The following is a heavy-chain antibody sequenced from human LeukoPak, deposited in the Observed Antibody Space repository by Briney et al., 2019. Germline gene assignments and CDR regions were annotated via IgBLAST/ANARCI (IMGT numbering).Heavy chain of an antibody. D-gene: IGHD5-18*01. CDR2: ISSNGGST. Sequence: GGSLRLSCAASGFTFSSYAMHWVRQAPGKGLEYVSAISSNGGSTYYANSVKGRFTISRDNSKNTLYLQMGSLRAEDMAVYYCAGSTAMACFDYWGQGTLVTVSS. V-gene: IGHV3-64*01. CDR3: AGSTAMACFDY. J-gene: IGHJ4*02. CDR1: GFTFSSYA.